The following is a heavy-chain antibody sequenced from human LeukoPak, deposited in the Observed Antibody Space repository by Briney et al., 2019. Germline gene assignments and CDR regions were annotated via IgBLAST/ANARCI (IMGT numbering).Heavy chain of an antibody. CDR1: GLTFSNYA. J-gene: IGHJ5*02. V-gene: IGHV3-48*04. CDR2: ISSSSSTI. Sequence: GGSLRLSCAASGLTFSNYAMSWVRQAPGKGLEWISYISSSSSTIDFADSVKGRFTISGDNARNSVYLQMNSLRAEDTAVYYCARVHTSSYAADLWGQGTLVTVSS. D-gene: IGHD3-22*01. CDR3: ARVHTSSYAADL.